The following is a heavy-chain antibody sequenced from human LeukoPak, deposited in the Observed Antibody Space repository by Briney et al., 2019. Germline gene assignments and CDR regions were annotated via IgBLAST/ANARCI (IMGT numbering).Heavy chain of an antibody. Sequence: GGSLRLSCAGSGFTFRDSAMTWVRQAPGKGLEWVSLISFSGANTYYADSVKGRFTISRDNAKNSLYLQMNSLRDEDTAIYYCARGRGSSWGQGTLVTVSS. CDR1: GFTFRDSA. J-gene: IGHJ5*02. D-gene: IGHD2-21*01. CDR2: ISFSGANT. CDR3: ARGRGSS. V-gene: IGHV3-23*01.